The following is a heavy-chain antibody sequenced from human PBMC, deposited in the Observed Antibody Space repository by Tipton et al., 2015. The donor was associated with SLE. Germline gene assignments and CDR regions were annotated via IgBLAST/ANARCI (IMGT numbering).Heavy chain of an antibody. D-gene: IGHD4-17*01. CDR2: IYTSGST. Sequence: LRLSCTVSGGSITTYYWNWIRQPAGKGLEWIGRIYTSGSTNYNPSLKSRVAMSVDTSKNQLSLKMSSVTAADTALYYCARDPGTVTYYFDNWGQGILVTVSS. CDR1: GGSITTYY. CDR3: ARDPGTVTYYFDN. V-gene: IGHV4-4*07. J-gene: IGHJ4*02.